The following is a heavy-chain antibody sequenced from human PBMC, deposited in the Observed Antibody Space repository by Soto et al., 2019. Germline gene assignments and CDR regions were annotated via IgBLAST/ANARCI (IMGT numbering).Heavy chain of an antibody. CDR1: GFTFSSYA. V-gene: IGHV3-23*01. D-gene: IGHD3-10*01. J-gene: IGHJ4*02. Sequence: EVQLLESGGGLVQPGGSLRLSCAASGFTFSSYAMSWVRQAPRKGLEWVSTTSRSGGSTYYADSVKGRFTISRDNSKNTFYLQMNSLRAEDMAVYYCAKDGGYGSGSYYSDDWGQGTLVTVSS. CDR3: AKDGGYGSGSYYSDD. CDR2: TSRSGGST.